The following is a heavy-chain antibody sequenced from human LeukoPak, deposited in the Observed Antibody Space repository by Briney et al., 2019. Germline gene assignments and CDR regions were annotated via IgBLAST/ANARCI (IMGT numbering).Heavy chain of an antibody. CDR2: ISYDGRNK. V-gene: IGHV3-30*18. J-gene: IGHJ5*02. D-gene: IGHD3-10*01. CDR3: AKDRSRALWFGELKMDP. CDR1: GFIFSNYG. Sequence: GGSLRLSCAASGFIFSNYGMHWVRQAPGKGLEWVAVISYDGRNKNYADSLKGRFTISREDSKNTLYLQMNSLRAEDTAVYYCAKDRSRALWFGELKMDPWGQGALVTVS.